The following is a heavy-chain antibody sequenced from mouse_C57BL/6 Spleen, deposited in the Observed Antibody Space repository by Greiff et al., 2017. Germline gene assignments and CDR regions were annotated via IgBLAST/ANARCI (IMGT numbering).Heavy chain of an antibody. CDR3: ARPSTVVEKGFAY. V-gene: IGHV1-64*01. CDR2: IHPNSGST. CDR1: GYTFTSYW. Sequence: QVQLQQSGAELVKPGASVKLSCKASGYTFTSYWMHWVKQRPGQGLEWIGMIHPNSGSTNYNEKFKSKATLTVDKSSSTAYMQLSSLTSEDSAVYYCARPSTVVEKGFAYWGQGTLVTVSA. J-gene: IGHJ3*01. D-gene: IGHD1-1*01.